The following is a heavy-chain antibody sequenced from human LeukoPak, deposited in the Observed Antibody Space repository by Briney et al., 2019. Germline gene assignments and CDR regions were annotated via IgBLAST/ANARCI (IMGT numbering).Heavy chain of an antibody. D-gene: IGHD3-10*01. V-gene: IGHV3-15*01. CDR3: NTGSSGSKSFDY. Sequence: PGGSLRLSCAASGFTFSNAWMSWVRQAPGKGLEWVGRIKSKTDGGTTDDAAPVKVRFTISSDDSNNTLYLKMNRMTTETTDVYYSNTGSSGSKSFDYWGQGTLVTVSS. CDR1: GFTFSNAW. CDR2: IKSKTDGGTT. J-gene: IGHJ4*02.